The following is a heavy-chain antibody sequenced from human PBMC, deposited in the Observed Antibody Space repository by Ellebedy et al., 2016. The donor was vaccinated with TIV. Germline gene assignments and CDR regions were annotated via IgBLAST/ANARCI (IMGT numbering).Heavy chain of an antibody. V-gene: IGHV1-24*01. CDR1: GYTLTELS. D-gene: IGHD5-12*01. J-gene: IGHJ4*02. CDR2: FDPEEGET. Sequence: ASVKVSCKVSGYTLTELSMHWVRQAPGKGLEWMGGFDPEEGETIYAQKFQGRVTMTEDTSTETAFMDLNNLRSEDTAVYYCAREGYANNAGVDYWGQGTLVTVSS. CDR3: AREGYANNAGVDY.